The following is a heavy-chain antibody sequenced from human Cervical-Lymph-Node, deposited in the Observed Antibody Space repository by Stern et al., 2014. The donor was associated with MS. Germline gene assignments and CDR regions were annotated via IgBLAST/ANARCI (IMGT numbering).Heavy chain of an antibody. CDR3: ARAFTADGYKYWYFDL. D-gene: IGHD5-24*01. CDR2: IIPIFGTA. J-gene: IGHJ2*01. Sequence: VQLVQSGAEVKKPGSSVKVSCKASGGTFSSYAISWVRQATGQGLEWMGGIIPIFGTANYAQKFQGRVTITAEESTSTAYMELSSLRSEDTAVYYCARAFTADGYKYWYFDLWGRGTLVTVSS. CDR1: GGTFSSYA. V-gene: IGHV1-69*01.